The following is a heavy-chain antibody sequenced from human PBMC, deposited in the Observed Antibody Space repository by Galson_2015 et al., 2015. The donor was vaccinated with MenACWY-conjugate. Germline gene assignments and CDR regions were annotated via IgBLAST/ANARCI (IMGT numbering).Heavy chain of an antibody. Sequence: ETLSLTCTVSGGSISNYYWNWIRQPPGKGLEWIGYIYYSGSTNYNPSLKSRVTISVDTSKNQFSLKVNSVTAADTAVYYCARLNVAGWFDPWGQGTLVTVSS. D-gene: IGHD2-15*01. V-gene: IGHV4-59*01. CDR2: IYYSGST. CDR1: GGSISNYY. J-gene: IGHJ5*02. CDR3: ARLNVAGWFDP.